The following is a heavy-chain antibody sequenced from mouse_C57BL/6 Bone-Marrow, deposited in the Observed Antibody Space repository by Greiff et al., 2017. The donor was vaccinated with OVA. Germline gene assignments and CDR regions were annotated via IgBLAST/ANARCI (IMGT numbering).Heavy chain of an antibody. J-gene: IGHJ4*01. D-gene: IGHD2-12*01. Sequence: VKLVESGPGLVQPSQSLSITCTVSGFSLTSYGVHWVRQSPGKGLEWLGVIWRGGSTDYNAAFMSRLSITKDNSKSQVFFKMNSLQADDTAIYYCAKLYDGGDYYAMDYWGQGTSVTVSS. V-gene: IGHV2-5*01. CDR1: GFSLTSYG. CDR3: AKLYDGGDYYAMDY. CDR2: IWRGGST.